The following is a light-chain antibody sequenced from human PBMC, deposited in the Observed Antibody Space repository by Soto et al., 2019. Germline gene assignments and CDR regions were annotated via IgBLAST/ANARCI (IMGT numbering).Light chain of an antibody. J-gene: IGLJ1*01. Sequence: SYELTQPPSVSVSPGQTASITCSGDKLGDKYACWYQQKPGQSPVLVIYQDSKRPSGIPERFSGSNSGNTATLTISGTQAMDEADYYCQAWDSSTAGVFGTGTKVTVL. CDR2: QDS. CDR3: QAWDSSTAGV. V-gene: IGLV3-1*01. CDR1: KLGDKY.